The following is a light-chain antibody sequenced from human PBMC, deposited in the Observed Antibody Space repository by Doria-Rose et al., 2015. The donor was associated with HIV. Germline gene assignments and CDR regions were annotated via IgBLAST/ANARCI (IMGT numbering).Light chain of an antibody. Sequence: EIVMTQSPGTLSLSPGVSATLSCRASQSFSSTYLAWFQQKPGQAPSLLSYDGSTRATGIPDRFSASGSGTDFTLTINRLEPEDFALYYCHQYGTSWTFGQGTKVEI. CDR2: DGS. CDR3: HQYGTSWT. J-gene: IGKJ1*01. V-gene: IGKV3-20*01. CDR1: QSFSSTY.